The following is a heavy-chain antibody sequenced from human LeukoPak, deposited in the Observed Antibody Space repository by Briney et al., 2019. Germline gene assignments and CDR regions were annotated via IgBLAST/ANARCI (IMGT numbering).Heavy chain of an antibody. CDR2: IKPDGTTK. Sequence: GGSLRLSCAASGYPFSSYSMTWVRQAPGKGLEWVANIKPDGTTKFYVDSVKGRFTISRDNALNSLYLQMNSLRAEDTAIYYCARSIPYGTTWYGRSDYWGQGTLVTVSS. CDR1: GYPFSSYS. D-gene: IGHD6-13*01. CDR3: ARSIPYGTTWYGRSDY. V-gene: IGHV3-7*03. J-gene: IGHJ4*02.